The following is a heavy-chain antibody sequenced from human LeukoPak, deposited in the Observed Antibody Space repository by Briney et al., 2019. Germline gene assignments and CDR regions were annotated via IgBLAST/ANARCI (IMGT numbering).Heavy chain of an antibody. CDR1: GFTFSSYA. CDR2: ISGSGGST. CDR3: AKRTRYYFDY. D-gene: IGHD1-7*01. Sequence: PGGSLRLSCAASGFTFSSYAMSRVRQAPGKGLEWVSAISGSGGSTYYADSVKGRFTISRDNSKNTLYPQMNSLRAEDTAVYYCAKRTRYYFDYWGQGTLVTVSS. J-gene: IGHJ4*02. V-gene: IGHV3-23*01.